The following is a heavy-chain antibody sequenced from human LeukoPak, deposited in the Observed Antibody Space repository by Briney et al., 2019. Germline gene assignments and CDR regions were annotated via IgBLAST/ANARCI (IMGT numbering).Heavy chain of an antibody. CDR1: GGTFSSYA. D-gene: IGHD2-2*01. CDR3: ASSLGYCSSTSCDYYYMDV. J-gene: IGHJ6*03. CDR2: IIPIFGTA. V-gene: IGHV1-69*13. Sequence: ASVEVSCKASGGTFSSYAISWVRQAPGQGLEWMGGIIPIFGTADYAQKFQGRVTITADESTSAAYMELSSLRSEDTAVYYCASSLGYCSSTSCDYYYMDVWGKGTTVTVSS.